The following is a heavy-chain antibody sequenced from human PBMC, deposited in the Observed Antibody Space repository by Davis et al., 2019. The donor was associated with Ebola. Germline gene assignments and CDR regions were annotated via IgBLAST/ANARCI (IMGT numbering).Heavy chain of an antibody. CDR3: STRGWGGDDYNEAFDI. CDR1: GHGFTFSAYG. J-gene: IGHJ3*02. CDR2: IRGKANTYAT. V-gene: IGHV3-73*01. Sequence: GESLKISCAASGHGFTFSAYGMHWVRQASGKGLEWIGRIRGKANTYATTYGASMKGRLIISRDDSRSVAYLQMNSLKTEDTAGYFCSTRGWGGDDYNEAFDIWGQGTKVTVAS. D-gene: IGHD5-12*01.